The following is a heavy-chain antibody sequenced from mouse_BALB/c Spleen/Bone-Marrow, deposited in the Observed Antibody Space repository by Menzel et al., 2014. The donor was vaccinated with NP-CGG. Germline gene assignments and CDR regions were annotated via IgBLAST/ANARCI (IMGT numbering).Heavy chain of an antibody. J-gene: IGHJ1*01. V-gene: IGHV4-1*02. D-gene: IGHD2-3*01. CDR1: GFDFSRYW. Sequence: EVQGVESGGGLVQPGGSLKLSCAASGFDFSRYWMSWVRQAPGKGLEWIREINPDSSTINYTPSLKDKFIISRDNAKNTLYLQMSKVRSEDTALYYCASYDGYYYWYFDVWGAGTTVTVSS. CDR3: ASYDGYYYWYFDV. CDR2: INPDSSTI.